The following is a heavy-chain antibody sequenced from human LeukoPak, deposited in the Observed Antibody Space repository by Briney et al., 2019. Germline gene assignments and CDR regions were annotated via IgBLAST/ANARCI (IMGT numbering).Heavy chain of an antibody. Sequence: SLKVSCKASGGTFSSYAISWERQAPGQGLEWMGGIIPIFGTANYAQKFQGRVTITTDESTSTANLELSSLRSEDTAVYYCARRRRRSSSEDYWGQGTLVTVSS. J-gene: IGHJ4*02. D-gene: IGHD6-6*01. CDR1: GGTFSSYA. CDR2: IIPIFGTA. CDR3: ARRRRRSSSEDY. V-gene: IGHV1-69*05.